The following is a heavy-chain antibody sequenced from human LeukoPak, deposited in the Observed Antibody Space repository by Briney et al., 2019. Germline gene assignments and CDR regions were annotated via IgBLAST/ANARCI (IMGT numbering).Heavy chain of an antibody. D-gene: IGHD1-26*01. V-gene: IGHV1-69*06. CDR3: ARDQSGERDLLSGWWFDP. CDR1: GGTFSSYA. J-gene: IGHJ5*02. CDR2: IIPIFGTA. Sequence: SVKVSCKASGGTFSSYAISWVRQAPGQGLEWMGGIIPIFGTANYAQKFQGRVTITADKSTSTAYMELSSLRSEDTAVYYCARDQSGERDLLSGWWFDPWGQGTLVTVSS.